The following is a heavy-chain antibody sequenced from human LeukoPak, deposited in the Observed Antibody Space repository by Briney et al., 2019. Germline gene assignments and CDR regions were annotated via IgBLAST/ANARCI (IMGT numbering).Heavy chain of an antibody. CDR2: IKPKTDGETT. J-gene: IGHJ4*02. Sequence: GGSLRLSCAASGFTFSSYWMSWVRQAPGKGLEWVGRIKPKTDGETTEYTAPVKGRFSISRDDSKNMLYLQMNSLKTEDTAVYYCITPLPYSAQGGQGTLVTVSS. CDR1: GFTFSSYW. D-gene: IGHD2-21*01. V-gene: IGHV3-15*01. CDR3: ITPLPYSAQ.